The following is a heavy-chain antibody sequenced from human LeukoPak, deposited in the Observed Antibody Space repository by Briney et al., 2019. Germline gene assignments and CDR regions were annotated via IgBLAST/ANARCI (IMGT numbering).Heavy chain of an antibody. V-gene: IGHV3-21*01. CDR1: GFTFSSYS. Sequence: PGGSLRLSCAASGFTFSSYSMNWVRQAPGKGLEWVSSISSSSSYIYYADSVKGRFTISRDNAKNSLYLQMNSLRAEDTAVYYCARDPPDKYYYDSSGYYTQGGYWGQGTLVTVSS. CDR2: ISSSSSYI. J-gene: IGHJ4*02. CDR3: ARDPPDKYYYDSSGYYTQGGY. D-gene: IGHD3-22*01.